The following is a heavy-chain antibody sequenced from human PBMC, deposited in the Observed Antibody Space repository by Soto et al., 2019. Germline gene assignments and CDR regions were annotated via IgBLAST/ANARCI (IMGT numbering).Heavy chain of an antibody. CDR1: GGTMRSGGYA. V-gene: IGHV4-30-2*01. CDR3: ARGGDGSTLSSYYGLDV. J-gene: IGHJ6*01. D-gene: IGHD2-2*01. Sequence: PSEKLPLTCGVSGGTMRSGGYAGCWIRQPPGKGLEWVGYMYHGGSTDYNPSLKSRVTISVDRSKNQFSLRLSSVTAADTAVYFCARGGDGSTLSSYYGLDV. CDR2: MYHGGST.